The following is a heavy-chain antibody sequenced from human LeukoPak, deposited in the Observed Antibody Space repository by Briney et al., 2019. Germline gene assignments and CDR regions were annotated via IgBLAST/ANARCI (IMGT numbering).Heavy chain of an antibody. V-gene: IGHV4-34*01. Sequence: SETLSLTCAVYGGSFSGYYWSWIRQPPGKGLEWIGEINHSGSTNYNPSLKSRVTISVDTSKNQFSLKLSSVTAADTAVYYCARDRGFPRPVGAFDIWGQGTMVTVSS. CDR2: INHSGST. D-gene: IGHD3-10*01. J-gene: IGHJ3*02. CDR1: GGSFSGYY. CDR3: ARDRGFPRPVGAFDI.